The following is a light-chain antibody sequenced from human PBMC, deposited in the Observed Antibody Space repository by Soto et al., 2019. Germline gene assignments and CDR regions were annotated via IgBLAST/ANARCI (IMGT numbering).Light chain of an antibody. V-gene: IGKV1-33*01. CDR3: QQYDNLSLT. J-gene: IGKJ4*01. CDR2: DAS. Sequence: DIQMTQSPSSLSASVGDRVTITCQASQDISNYLNWYQQKPGKAPKLLIYDASNLETGVPSRFSGSGSGTDGTFTISSLQPEDIATYYCQQYDNLSLTFGGGTKVEIK. CDR1: QDISNY.